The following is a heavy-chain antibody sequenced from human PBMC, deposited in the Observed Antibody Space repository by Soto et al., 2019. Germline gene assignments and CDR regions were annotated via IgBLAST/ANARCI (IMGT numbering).Heavy chain of an antibody. CDR1: GYTFTSYA. V-gene: IGHV1-3*01. D-gene: IGHD3-9*01. Sequence: VASVKVSCKASGYTFTSYAMHWVRQAPGQRLEWMGWINAGNGNTKYSQKFQGRVTITRDTSASTAYMELSSLRSEDTAVYYCARSLYDILTGSVLNWFDPWGQGTLVTVSS. CDR2: INAGNGNT. CDR3: ARSLYDILTGSVLNWFDP. J-gene: IGHJ5*02.